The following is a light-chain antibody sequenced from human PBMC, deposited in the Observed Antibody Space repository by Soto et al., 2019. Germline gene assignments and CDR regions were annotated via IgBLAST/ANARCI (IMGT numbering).Light chain of an antibody. CDR1: QSVSSTY. J-gene: IGKJ1*01. Sequence: EIVLTQSPGTLSLSPGERATLSCRASQSVSSTYSAWYQHIPGQAPRLLIYGSSTRDTGVPDRFSGSGSGTDFTLTIPRLKPEDFAVYFCQQYGDSPPTFGQGTKVEIK. V-gene: IGKV3-20*01. CDR3: QQYGDSPPT. CDR2: GSS.